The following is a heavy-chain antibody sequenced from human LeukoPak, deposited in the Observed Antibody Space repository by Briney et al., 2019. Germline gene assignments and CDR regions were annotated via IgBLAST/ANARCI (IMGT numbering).Heavy chain of an antibody. V-gene: IGHV4-30-2*01. CDR3: ARDNSSSWYYGYFDY. Sequence: SQTLSLTCTVSGGSISSGGYYWSWIRQPPGKGLEWIGYIYHSGSTYYNPSLKSRVTISVDRSKNQFSLKLSSVTAADTAVYYCARDNSSSWYYGYFDYWGQGTLVTVSS. CDR1: GGSISSGGYY. J-gene: IGHJ4*02. D-gene: IGHD6-13*01. CDR2: IYHSGST.